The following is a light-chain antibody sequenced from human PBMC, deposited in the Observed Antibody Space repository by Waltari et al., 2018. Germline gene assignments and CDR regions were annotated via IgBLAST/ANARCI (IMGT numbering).Light chain of an antibody. J-gene: IGKJ2*01. V-gene: IGKV2-30*02. Sequence: EVVMTQSPLSLPVTLGQPASISCKSRQRLVHSDGNTHLNWFQQRPGQSPRRLFYRVSSRESGVPDRFSGSGSGTDFTLKISRVEAEDVGVYYCMQGTHWPYTFGQGTRLDIK. CDR2: RVS. CDR1: QRLVHSDGNTH. CDR3: MQGTHWPYT.